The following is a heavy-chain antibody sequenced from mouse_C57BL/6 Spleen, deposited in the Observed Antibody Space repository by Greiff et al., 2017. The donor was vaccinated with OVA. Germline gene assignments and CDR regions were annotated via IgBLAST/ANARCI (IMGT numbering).Heavy chain of an antibody. CDR2: ISYDGSN. V-gene: IGHV3-6*01. CDR1: GYSITSGYY. D-gene: IGHD2-1*01. CDR3: ARDGLGNYGIFAY. Sequence: DVKLQESGPGLVKPSQSLSLTCSVTGYSITSGYYWNWIRQFPGNKLEWMGYISYDGSNNYNPSLKNRISITRDTSKNQFFLKLNSVTTEDTATYYCARDGLGNYGIFAYWGQGTLVTVSA. J-gene: IGHJ3*01.